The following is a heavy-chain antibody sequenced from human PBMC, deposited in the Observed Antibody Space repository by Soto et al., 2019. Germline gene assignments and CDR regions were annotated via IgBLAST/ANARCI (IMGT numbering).Heavy chain of an antibody. J-gene: IGHJ4*02. CDR1: GFTVSRNY. CDR3: TGAGETWSSSSHEVGDY. CDR2: LYTGGTT. D-gene: IGHD6-6*01. Sequence: EVQLVESGGGLIQPGGSLRLSCAASGFTVSRNYMNWVRQAPGKGLEGVSVLYTGGTTNYADSVKGRFAISRDNSKNTLYLQMSSLRAEDTAVYYCTGAGETWSSSSHEVGDYWGQGTQVTVSS. V-gene: IGHV3-53*01.